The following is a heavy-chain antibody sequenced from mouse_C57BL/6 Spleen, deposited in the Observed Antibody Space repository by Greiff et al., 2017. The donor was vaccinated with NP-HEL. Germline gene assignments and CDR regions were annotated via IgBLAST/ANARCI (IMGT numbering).Heavy chain of an antibody. CDR2: IDPETGGT. D-gene: IGHD1-1*01. V-gene: IGHV1-15*01. Sequence: QVHVKQSGAELVRPGASVTLSCKASGYTFTDYEMHWVKQTPVHGLEWIGAIDPETGGTAYNQKFKGKAILTADKSSSTAYMELRSLTSEDSAVYYCTRATTVVARYYFDYWGQGTTLTVSS. CDR3: TRATTVVARYYFDY. CDR1: GYTFTDYE. J-gene: IGHJ2*01.